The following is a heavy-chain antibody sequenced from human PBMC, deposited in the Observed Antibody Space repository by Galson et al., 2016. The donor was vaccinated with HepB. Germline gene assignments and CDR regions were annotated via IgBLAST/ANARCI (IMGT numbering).Heavy chain of an antibody. CDR1: GDSVSSNNAG. CDR3: ARDRSFERNSKGVPFDY. V-gene: IGHV6-1*01. CDR2: PYYRSKWFY. Sequence: CAISGDSVSSNNAGWNWIRQSPSRGLEWLGRPYYRSKWFYDYAESVKSRITIKPDTTKNQFSLPLNSVTVEDTAVYYCARDRSFERNSKGVPFDYWAQGTLVTVSS. D-gene: IGHD3-16*01. J-gene: IGHJ4*01.